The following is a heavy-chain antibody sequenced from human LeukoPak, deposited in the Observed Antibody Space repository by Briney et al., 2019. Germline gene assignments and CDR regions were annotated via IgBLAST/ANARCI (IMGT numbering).Heavy chain of an antibody. D-gene: IGHD2-2*03. J-gene: IGHJ4*02. V-gene: IGHV4-39*07. CDR1: GGSISSSSYY. CDR2: IYYSGST. Sequence: SETLSLTCTVSGGSISSSSYYWGWIRQPPGKGPEWIGRIYYSGSTYYNPSLKSRVTISVDRSKNQFSLKLSSVTAADTAVYYCARVPTDGYCSSTSCWGNYWGQGTLVTVSS. CDR3: ARVPTDGYCSSTSCWGNY.